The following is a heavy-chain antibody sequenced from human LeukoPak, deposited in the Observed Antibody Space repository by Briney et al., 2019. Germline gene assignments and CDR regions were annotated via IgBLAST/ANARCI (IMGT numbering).Heavy chain of an antibody. V-gene: IGHV1-69*13. J-gene: IGHJ4*02. CDR3: ARTDRPEYYDFWSGYSTPFDY. CDR2: IIPIFGTA. Sequence: SVKVSCKASGGTFISYAISWVRQAPGQGLEWMGGIIPIFGTANYAQKFQGRVTITADESTSTAYMELSSLRSEDTAVYYCARTDRPEYYDFWSGYSTPFDYWGQGTLVTVSS. CDR1: GGTFISYA. D-gene: IGHD3-3*01.